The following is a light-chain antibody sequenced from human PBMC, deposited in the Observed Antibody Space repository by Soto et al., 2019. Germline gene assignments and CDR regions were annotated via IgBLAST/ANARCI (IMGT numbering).Light chain of an antibody. V-gene: IGKV1-5*03. J-gene: IGKJ1*01. CDR2: KAS. CDR1: QTISSW. CDR3: QHYHKYSEA. Sequence: DIQMTQSPSTLSGSVGDRVTITCRASQTISSWLAWYQQKPGKAPKLLIYKASTLKSGVPSRFSGSGSGTEFTLPISRLQPDYFGTYYCQHYHKYSEAFXQGTKVDIK.